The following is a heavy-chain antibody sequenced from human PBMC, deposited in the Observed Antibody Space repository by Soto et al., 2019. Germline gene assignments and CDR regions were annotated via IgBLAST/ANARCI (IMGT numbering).Heavy chain of an antibody. Sequence: GGSLRLSCAASGFTFSSYAMSWVRQAPGKGLEWVSAISGSGGSTYYADSVKGRFTISRDNSKNTLYLQMNSLRAEDTAVYYCAKDGGEVDPNIAALSRFDPWGQGTLVTVSS. J-gene: IGHJ5*02. D-gene: IGHD6-6*01. CDR2: ISGSGGST. V-gene: IGHV3-23*01. CDR3: AKDGGEVDPNIAALSRFDP. CDR1: GFTFSSYA.